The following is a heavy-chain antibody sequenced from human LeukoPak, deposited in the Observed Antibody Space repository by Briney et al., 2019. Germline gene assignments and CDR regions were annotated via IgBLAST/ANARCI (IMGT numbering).Heavy chain of an antibody. V-gene: IGHV3-53*01. J-gene: IGHJ4*02. CDR2: LYSDGNT. CDR1: GFTVITND. D-gene: IGHD1-14*01. CDR3: ARGVEPLAANTLAY. Sequence: GGSLRLSCAASGFTVITNDMTWLRQAPGKGLEWVSVLYSDGNTKYADSVQGRFTISRDNSKNTLYLEMNSLSPDDTTVYYCARGVEPLAANTLAYWGQGTLVTVSS.